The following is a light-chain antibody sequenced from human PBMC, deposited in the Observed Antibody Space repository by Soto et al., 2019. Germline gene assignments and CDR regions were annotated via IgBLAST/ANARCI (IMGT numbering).Light chain of an antibody. CDR2: EAS. J-gene: IGKJ1*01. V-gene: IGKV1-5*03. Sequence: DIQMTQSPSTLSASVGDRVTITCRASQSISTWLAWYQQKPGKAPKLLIYEASSLGSGVPSRFSGSGSGTELTLNISSLQPDDFATYYCQQYNSYWTFGQGTNVEIK. CDR1: QSISTW. CDR3: QQYNSYWT.